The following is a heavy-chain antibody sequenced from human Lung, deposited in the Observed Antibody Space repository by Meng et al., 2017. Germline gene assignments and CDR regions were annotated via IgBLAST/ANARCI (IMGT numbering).Heavy chain of an antibody. CDR3: ARSPIDKYDLSALPLDY. Sequence: VGCGGGLVQPGGSLRLSCAAPGFRVSQNYMSWVRQAPGKGLEWVSVISSGGNTYYADSVKGRFTISRDNSKNTVCLQINSLRAEDTAVYYCARSPIDKYDLSALPLDYWGQGTLVTVSS. CDR1: GFRVSQNY. CDR2: ISSGGNT. J-gene: IGHJ4*02. V-gene: IGHV3-66*02. D-gene: IGHD3-22*01.